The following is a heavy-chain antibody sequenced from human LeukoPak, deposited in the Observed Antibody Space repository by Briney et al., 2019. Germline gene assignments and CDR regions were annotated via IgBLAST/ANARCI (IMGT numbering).Heavy chain of an antibody. CDR2: ISSSSSYI. CDR1: GFTFSSYS. V-gene: IGHV3-21*01. D-gene: IGHD1-26*01. CDR3: ARDRLHSGSYPNWLDP. J-gene: IGHJ5*02. Sequence: GGSLRLSCAASGFTFSSYSMNWVRQAPGKGLEWVSSISSSSSYIYYADSVKGRFTISRDNAKNSLYLQMNSLRAEDTAVYYCARDRLHSGSYPNWLDPWGQGTLVNVSS.